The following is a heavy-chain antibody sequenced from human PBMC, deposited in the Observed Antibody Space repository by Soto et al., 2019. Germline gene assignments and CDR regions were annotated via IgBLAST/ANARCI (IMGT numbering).Heavy chain of an antibody. D-gene: IGHD3-16*01. V-gene: IGHV3-48*01. CDR1: GFTFSSYS. J-gene: IGHJ4*02. Sequence: GGSLRLSCAASGFTFSSYSMNWVRQAPGKGLEWVSYISSSSTIYYADSVKGRFTISRDNAKNSLYLQMNSLRAEDTAVYYCARDSQITVVDYWGQGTLVTVSS. CDR3: ARDSQITVVDY. CDR2: ISSSSTI.